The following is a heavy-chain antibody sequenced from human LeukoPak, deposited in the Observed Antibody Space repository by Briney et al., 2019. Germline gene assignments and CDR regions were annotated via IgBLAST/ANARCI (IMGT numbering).Heavy chain of an antibody. CDR3: ARVLRYFDWLTYGVDV. V-gene: IGHV3-48*02. D-gene: IGHD3-9*01. J-gene: IGHJ6*02. CDR1: GLTFSNYN. Sequence: GGSLRLSCAASGLTFSNYNMNWVRQAPGKGLEWVSYISSSNNAMYYADSVRGRFTISRDNAKNSLYLQMNSLRDEDTAVYYCARVLRYFDWLTYGVDVWGQGTTVTVSS. CDR2: ISSSNNAM.